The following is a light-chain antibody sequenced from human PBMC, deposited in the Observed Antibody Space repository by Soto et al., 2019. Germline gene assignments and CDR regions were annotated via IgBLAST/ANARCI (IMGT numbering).Light chain of an antibody. CDR2: TAS. Sequence: DIQMTQSRSAMSASVGDRVTITCRVSQGINNYLAWFQQKPGKVPKRLIYTASSLQSGVPSRFSGSGSGTEFTLTINSLQPEDFATYYCLQHKSYPITFGQETKVDIK. V-gene: IGKV1-17*03. CDR3: LQHKSYPIT. CDR1: QGINNY. J-gene: IGKJ1*01.